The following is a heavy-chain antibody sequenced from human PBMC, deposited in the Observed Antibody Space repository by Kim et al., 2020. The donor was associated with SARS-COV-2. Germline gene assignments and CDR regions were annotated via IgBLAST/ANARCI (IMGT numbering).Heavy chain of an antibody. Sequence: PPRKRRVTIAGDTAKNQFSLKLSSVTAADTAVYYCARGLRIAARLNWFDPWGQGTLVTVSS. V-gene: IGHV4-59*09. D-gene: IGHD6-6*01. CDR3: ARGLRIAARLNWFDP. J-gene: IGHJ5*02.